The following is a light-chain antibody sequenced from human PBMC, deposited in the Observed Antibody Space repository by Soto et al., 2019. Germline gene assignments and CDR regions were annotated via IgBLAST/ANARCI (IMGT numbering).Light chain of an antibody. J-gene: IGKJ5*01. CDR3: QQYGSSPPVT. Sequence: EIVLTQSPGTLSLSPGERATLSCRASQSVSSSYLAWYQQKPGQAPRLLIYGASGRATGIPGRFSGSGSGTDFTLTISRLEPEDFAVYYCQQYGSSPPVTFGQGTRLEIK. V-gene: IGKV3-20*01. CDR1: QSVSSSY. CDR2: GAS.